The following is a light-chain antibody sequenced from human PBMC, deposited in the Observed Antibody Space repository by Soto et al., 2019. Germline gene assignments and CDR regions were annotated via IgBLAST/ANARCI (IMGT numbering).Light chain of an antibody. CDR1: QSVRSY. CDR2: GAS. CDR3: QQYGSSRTT. J-gene: IGKJ1*01. Sequence: EIVLTQSPATLSLSLRERATLSCRDSQSVRSYLAWYSQKPDQAPRIVIYGASSRATGTPDRFTGSGAGTDCTLTISRLEPEDFEVYDCQQYGSSRTTFGQGTKVDIK. V-gene: IGKV3-20*01.